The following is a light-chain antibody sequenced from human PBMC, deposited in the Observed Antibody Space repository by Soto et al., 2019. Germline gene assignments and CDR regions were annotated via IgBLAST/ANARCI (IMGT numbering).Light chain of an antibody. J-gene: IGKJ5*01. CDR2: DAN. Sequence: DIQMTQSPSSLSASVGDRVTITCQASQDITKYLNWYQQKPGKAPNLLIYDANHLDTGVPSRFSGSGSGTDFPLTISSLQPEDIATYYCRQHDNFPITFGQGTRLDIK. V-gene: IGKV1-33*01. CDR3: RQHDNFPIT. CDR1: QDITKY.